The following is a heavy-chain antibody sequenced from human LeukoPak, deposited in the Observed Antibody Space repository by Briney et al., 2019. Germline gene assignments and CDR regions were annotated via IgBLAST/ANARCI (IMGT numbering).Heavy chain of an antibody. D-gene: IGHD6-19*01. V-gene: IGHV1-18*01. CDR1: GYTFTIYG. CDR2: ISTYNSNT. CDR3: ARMMSIPVAGHRPLFDY. Sequence: GASVKVSCKASGYTFTIYGINWVRQAPGQGLEWMGWISTYNSNTNYAQKFQGRVTMTTDTSTSTAYMELRSLRSDDTAVYYCARMMSIPVAGHRPLFDYWGQGTLVSVSS. J-gene: IGHJ4*02.